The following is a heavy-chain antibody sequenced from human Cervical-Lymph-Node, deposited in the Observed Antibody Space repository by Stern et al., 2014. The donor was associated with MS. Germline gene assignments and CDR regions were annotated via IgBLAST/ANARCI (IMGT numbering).Heavy chain of an antibody. CDR2: IKYDESYT. J-gene: IGHJ3*02. D-gene: IGHD5-24*01. CDR1: GFSFSGFW. Sequence: EVQLVESGGGLVQPGGSLRLSCAATGFSFSGFWMNWVRQVPGKGLMCVSRIKYDESYTSYADSVKGRFTISRDNAKSTLYLQMNSLRDGDTAVYYCARDSRDGLDIWGQGTMVTVSP. CDR3: ARDSRDGLDI. V-gene: IGHV3-74*01.